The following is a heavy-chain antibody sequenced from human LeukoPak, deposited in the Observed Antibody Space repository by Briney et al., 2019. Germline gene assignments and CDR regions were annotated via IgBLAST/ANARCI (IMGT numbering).Heavy chain of an antibody. CDR3: ARDPSIAVAGGDAFDI. Sequence: GGSLRLSCAASGFTFDDYGMSWVRQAPGKGLEWVSGINWNGGSAGYADSVKGRFTISRDNAKNSLYLQMNSLRAEDTALYYCARDPSIAVAGGDAFDIWGQGTMVTVSS. CDR2: INWNGGSA. J-gene: IGHJ3*02. CDR1: GFTFDDYG. D-gene: IGHD6-19*01. V-gene: IGHV3-20*04.